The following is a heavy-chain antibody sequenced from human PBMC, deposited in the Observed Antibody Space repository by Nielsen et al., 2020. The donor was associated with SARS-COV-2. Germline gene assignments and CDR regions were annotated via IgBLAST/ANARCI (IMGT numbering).Heavy chain of an antibody. Sequence: SETLSLTCAVSGGSISSNNWWSWVRQPPGKGLEWSGEIYHRGSTNYSPSLKTRVTISVDKSKNQFSLNLSSVTAADTAVYYCARGPHDYGDYWLGYWGQGTLVTVSS. CDR2: IYHRGST. D-gene: IGHD4-17*01. V-gene: IGHV4-4*02. CDR1: GGSISSNNW. J-gene: IGHJ4*02. CDR3: ARGPHDYGDYWLGY.